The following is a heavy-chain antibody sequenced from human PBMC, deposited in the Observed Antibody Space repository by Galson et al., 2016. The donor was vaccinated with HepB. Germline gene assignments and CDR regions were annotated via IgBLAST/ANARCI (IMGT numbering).Heavy chain of an antibody. V-gene: IGHV3-23*01. CDR1: GFTFSNYA. J-gene: IGHJ6*02. CDR3: AKGSIIQLPLQSHYYYYGMDV. D-gene: IGHD2-2*01. CDR2: ISSSGANT. Sequence: SLRLSCAASGFTFSNYAMSWVRQAPGKGLEWVSSISSSGANTKYADSVKGRFTISRDNARSTLYLQMHSLRAEETAVYYCAKGSIIQLPLQSHYYYYGMDVWGQGTTVTVSS.